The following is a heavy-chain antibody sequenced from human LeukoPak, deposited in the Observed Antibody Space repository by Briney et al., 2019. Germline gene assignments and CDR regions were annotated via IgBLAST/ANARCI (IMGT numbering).Heavy chain of an antibody. CDR2: ISAYNGNT. CDR1: GYTFTSYG. CDR3: ARTYGGDGYNYGYYYFDY. V-gene: IGHV1-18*01. J-gene: IGHJ4*02. D-gene: IGHD5-24*01. Sequence: ASVKVSCKASGYTFTSYGISWMRQPPGQGLEWMGWISAYNGNTNYAQKLQGRVTMTTDTSTSTAYMELRSLRSDDTAVYYCARTYGGDGYNYGYYYFDYWGQGTLVTVSS.